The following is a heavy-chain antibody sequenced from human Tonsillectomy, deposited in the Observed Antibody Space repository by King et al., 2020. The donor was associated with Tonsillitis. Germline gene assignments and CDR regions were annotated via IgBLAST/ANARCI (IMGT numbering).Heavy chain of an antibody. CDR1: GFTFSDYY. J-gene: IGHJ3*02. V-gene: IGHV3-11*06. D-gene: IGHD2-8*02. CDR3: GREYWGAFDI. CDR2: INPSGTNT. Sequence: VQLVESGGGLVKPGGSLRVSCAASGFTFSDYYMSWIRQAPGKGLEWISVINPSGTNTNYLDSVRGRFTISRDNAKNSMFLLMNSLRAEETGVYYCGREYWGAFDIWGQGTVVTVSS.